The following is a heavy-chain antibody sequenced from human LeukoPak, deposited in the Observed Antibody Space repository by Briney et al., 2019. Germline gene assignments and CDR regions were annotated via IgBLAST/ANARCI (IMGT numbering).Heavy chain of an antibody. D-gene: IGHD3-3*01. Sequence: PGGSLRLSCAASGLTVGSKYMGWVRQAPGKGLEWVSVIYRGGDTYYADSVRGRFTVSRDISQNTLYLQTNRLRVEDTAVYYCATRPDDNDFPYFDFWGQGTLVLVSS. CDR3: ATRPDDNDFPYFDF. J-gene: IGHJ4*02. CDR2: IYRGGDT. V-gene: IGHV3-66*01. CDR1: GLTVGSKY.